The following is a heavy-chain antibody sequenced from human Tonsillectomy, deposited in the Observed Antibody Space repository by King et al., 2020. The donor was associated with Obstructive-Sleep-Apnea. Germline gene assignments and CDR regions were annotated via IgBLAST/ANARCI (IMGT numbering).Heavy chain of an antibody. V-gene: IGHV4-59*01. CDR3: ARERGDCSSTSCYSAFDI. J-gene: IGHJ3*02. Sequence: VQLQESGPGLVKPSETLSLTCTVSGGSISSYYWSWIRQPPGKGLEWIGYIYYSGSTNYNPSLKSRVTISVDTSKNQFSLKLSSVTAADTAVYYCARERGDCSSTSCYSAFDIWGQGIMVTVSS. D-gene: IGHD2-2*02. CDR1: GGSISSYY. CDR2: IYYSGST.